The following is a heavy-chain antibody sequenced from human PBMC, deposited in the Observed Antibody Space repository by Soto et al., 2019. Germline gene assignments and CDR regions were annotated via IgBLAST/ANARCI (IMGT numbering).Heavy chain of an antibody. CDR2: LSYEGSEE. CDR1: GFNFGVFG. V-gene: IGHV3-30*03. Sequence: GGSLRLSCAASGFNFGVFGMHWVRQAPGKGLEWLSVLSYEGSEEYYADSVGGRFTISRDNSKNTLFLQMDSLRVDDTGVYYCALTRRSSLLEVAGPGFEYWGQGTLVTVS. D-gene: IGHD6-19*01. CDR3: ALTRRSSLLEVAGPGFEY. J-gene: IGHJ4*02.